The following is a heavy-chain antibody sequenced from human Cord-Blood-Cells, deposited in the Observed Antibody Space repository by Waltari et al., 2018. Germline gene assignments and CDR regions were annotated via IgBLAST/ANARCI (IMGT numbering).Heavy chain of an antibody. V-gene: IGHV1-18*01. CDR3: ARSCSSTSCYYYYYYGMDV. J-gene: IGHJ6*02. CDR1: GYTFTRYG. D-gene: IGHD2-2*01. CDR2: ISAYNGNT. Sequence: QVQLVQSGAEVKKPGASVKVSCKASGYTFTRYGISWVRQAPGQGLEWMGWISAYNGNTNYAQKLQGRVTMTTDTSTSTAYMELRSLRSDDTAVYYCARSCSSTSCYYYYYYGMDVWGQGTTVTVSS.